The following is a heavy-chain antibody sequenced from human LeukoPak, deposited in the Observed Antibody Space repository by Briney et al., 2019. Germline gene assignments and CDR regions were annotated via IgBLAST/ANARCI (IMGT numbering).Heavy chain of an antibody. V-gene: IGHV1-69*13. D-gene: IGHD2-2*01. Sequence: ASVKVSCKASGGTFSSYAISWVRQAPGQGLEWMGGIIPIFGTANYAQKFQGRVAITADESTSTAYMELSSLRSEDTAVYYCARDRSVGSDPVVPAQPMGDYWGQGTLVTVSS. CDR1: GGTFSSYA. CDR2: IIPIFGTA. CDR3: ARDRSVGSDPVVPAQPMGDY. J-gene: IGHJ4*02.